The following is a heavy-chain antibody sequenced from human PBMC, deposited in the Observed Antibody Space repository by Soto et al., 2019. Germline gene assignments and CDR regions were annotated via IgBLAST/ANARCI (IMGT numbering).Heavy chain of an antibody. D-gene: IGHD2-2*02. CDR2: INPSGGST. CDR3: ARSSIVVVPAAIQGGMDV. CDR1: GYTFTSYY. V-gene: IGHV1-46*01. Sequence: ASVKVSGKASGYTFTSYYMHWVRQAPGQGPEWMGIINPSGGSTSYAQKFQGRVTMTRDTSTSTVYMELSSLRSEDTVVYYCARSSIVVVPAAIQGGMDVWGQGTTVTVSS. J-gene: IGHJ6*02.